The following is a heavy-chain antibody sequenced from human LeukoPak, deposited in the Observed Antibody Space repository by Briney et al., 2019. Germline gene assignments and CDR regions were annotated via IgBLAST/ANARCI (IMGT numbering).Heavy chain of an antibody. V-gene: IGHV3-48*01. CDR3: ASSKGLAHLDY. D-gene: IGHD6-19*01. J-gene: IGHJ4*02. CDR2: ISSSSSTI. CDR1: GFTFSSYS. Sequence: GGSLRLSCAASGFTFSSYSMNWVRQAPGKGLEWVSYISSSSSTIYYADSVKGRFTISRDNAKNSLYLQMNSLRAEDTAVYYCASSKGLAHLDYWGQGTLVTISS.